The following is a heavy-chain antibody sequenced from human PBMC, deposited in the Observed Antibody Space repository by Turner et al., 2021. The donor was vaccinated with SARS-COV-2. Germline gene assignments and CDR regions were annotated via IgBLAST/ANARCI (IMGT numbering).Heavy chain of an antibody. V-gene: IGHV4-39*01. CDR3: AGEVVVLTTTHYGMDV. CDR1: GGSISSSSYY. Sequence: QLQLQESGPGLVKPSETLSLTCPVPGGSISSSSYYWGWIRQPPGKGLEWIGSIYYSGRTYYNPSLKSRVTISVDTSKNQFSLKLSSVTAADTAVYYCAGEVVVLTTTHYGMDVWGQGTTVTVSS. D-gene: IGHD1-26*01. J-gene: IGHJ6*02. CDR2: IYYSGRT.